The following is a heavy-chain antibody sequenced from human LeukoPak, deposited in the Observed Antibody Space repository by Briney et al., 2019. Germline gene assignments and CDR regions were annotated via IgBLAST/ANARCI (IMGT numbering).Heavy chain of an antibody. CDR1: RGTFSSYA. Sequence: ASVKVSCKASRGTFSSYAISWVRQAPGQGLEWMGGIIPIFHTTDYAQTFQGRVTITADESTSTAYMELSSLRSEDTAMYYCASDRMVADNWNDVGMYYFDYWGQGTLVTVSS. CDR2: IIPIFHTT. V-gene: IGHV1-69*13. D-gene: IGHD1-1*01. J-gene: IGHJ4*02. CDR3: ASDRMVADNWNDVGMYYFDY.